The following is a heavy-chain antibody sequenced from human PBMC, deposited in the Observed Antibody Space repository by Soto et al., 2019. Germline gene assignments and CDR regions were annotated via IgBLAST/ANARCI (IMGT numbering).Heavy chain of an antibody. V-gene: IGHV1-8*01. CDR1: GYTFTTYD. CDR3: ARTIAYCGGDCYGRHNDAFDI. D-gene: IGHD2-21*02. CDR2: MNPNSGNT. Sequence: QVQLVQSGAEVKKPGASVKVSCKASGYTFTTYDVNWVRQATGQGPEWMGWMNPNSGNTGYAQKVQGRVTMTRNTSISTAYMELSSLRSEDTAMYYCARTIAYCGGDCYGRHNDAFDIWGQGTMVTVSS. J-gene: IGHJ3*02.